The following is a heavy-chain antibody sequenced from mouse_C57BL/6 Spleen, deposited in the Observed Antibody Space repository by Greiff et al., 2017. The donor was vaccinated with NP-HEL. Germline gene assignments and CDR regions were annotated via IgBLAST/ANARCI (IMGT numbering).Heavy chain of an antibody. CDR3: ARRLLRYPWYFDV. CDR2: ISSGSSTI. V-gene: IGHV5-17*01. Sequence: EVKLVESGGGLVKPGGSLKLSCAASGFTFSDYGMHWVRQAPEKGLEWVAYISSGSSTIYYADTVKGRFTISRDNAKNTLFLQITSLRSEDTAMYYCARRLLRYPWYFDVWGTGTTVTVSS. CDR1: GFTFSDYG. J-gene: IGHJ1*03. D-gene: IGHD1-1*01.